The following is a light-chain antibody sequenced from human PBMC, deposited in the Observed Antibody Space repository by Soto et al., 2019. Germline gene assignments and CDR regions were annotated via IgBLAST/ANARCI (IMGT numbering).Light chain of an antibody. CDR1: QSISSY. Sequence: DIQMTQSPSSLSASVGDRVTITCRASQSISSYLNWYQQKPGKAPKLLIYAASSLQSGVPSRFSGSGSGTDFTLTISSLQPEDFAVYYCQQYNNWPAITFGQGTRLEI. V-gene: IGKV1-39*01. CDR3: QQYNNWPAIT. J-gene: IGKJ5*01. CDR2: AAS.